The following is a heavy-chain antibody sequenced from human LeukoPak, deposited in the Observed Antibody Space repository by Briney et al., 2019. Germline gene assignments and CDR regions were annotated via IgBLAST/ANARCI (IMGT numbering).Heavy chain of an antibody. CDR1: GGSISSGDYC. CDR2: INYSGST. J-gene: IGHJ4*02. Sequence: PSETLSLTCAVSGGSISSGDYCWSWIRQPPGQGLEWIGNINYSGSTYYNLSIRSRVTISVYTTKNPLSLRLVSATAPATAVYCCAIPREGLRNLRAFDYWGQGTLVTVSS. CDR3: AIPREGLRNLRAFDY. D-gene: IGHD5-12*01. V-gene: IGHV4-30-4*07.